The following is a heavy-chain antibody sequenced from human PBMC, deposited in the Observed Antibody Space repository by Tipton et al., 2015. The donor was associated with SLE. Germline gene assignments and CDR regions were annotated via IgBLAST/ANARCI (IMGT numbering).Heavy chain of an antibody. V-gene: IGHV3-49*04. D-gene: IGHD6-13*01. CDR1: GFTFGDYA. CDR2: IRSKAYGGTT. Sequence: SLRLSCTASGFTFGDYAMSWVRQAPGKGLEWVGFIRSKAYGGTTEYAASVKGRFTISRDDSKSIAYLQMNSLKTEDTAVYYCTSGYSSSWYGRYWGQGTLVTVSS. J-gene: IGHJ4*02. CDR3: TSGYSSSWYGRY.